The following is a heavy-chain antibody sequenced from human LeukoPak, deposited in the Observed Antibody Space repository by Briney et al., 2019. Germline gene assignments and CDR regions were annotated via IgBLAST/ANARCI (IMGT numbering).Heavy chain of an antibody. CDR2: ISSSSNYI. D-gene: IGHD4-23*01. V-gene: IGHV3-21*01. J-gene: IGHJ4*02. CDR3: SCYGGNSDFDS. Sequence: GGSLRLSCAASGFTFSSYSMNWVRQAPGKGLEWVSSISSSSNYIYYADSVKGRFTISRDNAKISLYLQMNSLRAEDTAVYYCSCYGGNSDFDSWGQGTLVTVSS. CDR1: GFTFSSYS.